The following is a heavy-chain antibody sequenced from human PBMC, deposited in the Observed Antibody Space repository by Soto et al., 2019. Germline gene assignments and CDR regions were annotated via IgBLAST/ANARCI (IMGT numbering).Heavy chain of an antibody. CDR3: ARAKCSGGSCYSPYYFDY. J-gene: IGHJ4*02. V-gene: IGHV1-8*01. CDR1: GYTFTSYD. CDR2: MNPNSGNT. D-gene: IGHD2-15*01. Sequence: GASVKVSCKASGYTFTSYDINWVRQATGQGLEWMGWMNPNSGNTGYAQKFQGRVTMTRNTSISTAYMELSSLRSEDTAVYYCARAKCSGGSCYSPYYFDYRGQGTLVTVSS.